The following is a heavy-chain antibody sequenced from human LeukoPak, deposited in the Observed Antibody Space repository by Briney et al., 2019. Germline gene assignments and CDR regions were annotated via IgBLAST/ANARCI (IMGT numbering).Heavy chain of an antibody. CDR3: AKLEQWLVPEYFQH. V-gene: IGHV3-23*01. Sequence: PGGTLRLSCAASGFTVSSNYMSWVRQAPGKGLEWVSAISGSGGSTYYADSVKGRFTISRDNSKNTLYLQMNSLRAEDTAVYYCAKLEQWLVPEYFQHWGQGTLVTVSS. CDR1: GFTVSSNY. CDR2: ISGSGGST. J-gene: IGHJ1*01. D-gene: IGHD6-19*01.